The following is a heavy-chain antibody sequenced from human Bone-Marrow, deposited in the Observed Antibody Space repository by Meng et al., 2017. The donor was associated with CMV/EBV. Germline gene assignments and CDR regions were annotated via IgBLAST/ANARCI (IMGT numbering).Heavy chain of an antibody. CDR3: ARAPIFGVVTFDY. CDR1: GGSSSSSNW. D-gene: IGHD3-3*01. V-gene: IGHV4-4*02. CDR2: IYHSGST. Sequence: CTVSGGSSSSSNWWSWVRQPPGKGLEWIGEIYHSGSTNYNPSLKSRVTISVDKSKNQFSLKLSSVTAADTAVYYCARAPIFGVVTFDYWGQGTLVTVSS. J-gene: IGHJ4*02.